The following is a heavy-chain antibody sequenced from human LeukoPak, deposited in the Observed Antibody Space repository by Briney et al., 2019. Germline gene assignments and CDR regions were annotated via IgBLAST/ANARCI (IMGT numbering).Heavy chain of an antibody. V-gene: IGHV1-18*01. D-gene: IGHD3-10*01. CDR1: GYTFTSYG. CDR3: ARETPSGPMVPFDY. J-gene: IGHJ4*02. CDR2: ISAYNGNT. Sequence: ASVKVSCKASGYTFTSYGISWVRQAPGQGLEWMGWISAYNGNTNYAQKLQGRVTTTTDTSTSTAYMELRSLRSDDTAVYYCARETPSGPMVPFDYWGQGTLVTVSS.